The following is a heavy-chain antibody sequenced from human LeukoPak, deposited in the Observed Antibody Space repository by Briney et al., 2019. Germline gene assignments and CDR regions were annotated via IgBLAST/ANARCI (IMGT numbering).Heavy chain of an antibody. V-gene: IGHV1-18*01. J-gene: IGHJ4*02. CDR1: GYTFTSYG. Sequence: HAASVKVSCKASGYTFTSYGISWVRQAPGQGLEWMGWISAYNGNTNYAQKVQGRVTMTTDTSTSTAHMELRTLRSDDTAVYYCARGLGATTFADFDYWGQGTLVTVSS. D-gene: IGHD1-26*01. CDR3: ARGLGATTFADFDY. CDR2: ISAYNGNT.